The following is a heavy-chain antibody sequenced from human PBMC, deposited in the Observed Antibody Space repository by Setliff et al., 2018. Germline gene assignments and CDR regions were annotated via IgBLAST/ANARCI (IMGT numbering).Heavy chain of an antibody. V-gene: IGHV7-4-1*02. CDR1: GYTFTNYA. CDR2: INTNTGNP. Sequence: GASVKVSCKASGYTFTNYAMSWMRQAPGQGLEWMGWINTNTGNPSYAQGFTGRFVFSLDTSVSTAYLQISSLKSEDSAVYYCARASRFRYYFLYYYMDVWGKGTTVTVSS. J-gene: IGHJ6*03. CDR3: ARASRFRYYFLYYYMDV. D-gene: IGHD3-10*01.